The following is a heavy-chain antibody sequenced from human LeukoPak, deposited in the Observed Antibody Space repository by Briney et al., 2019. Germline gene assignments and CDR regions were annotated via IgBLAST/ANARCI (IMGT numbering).Heavy chain of an antibody. V-gene: IGHV4-34*09. CDR3: ARDVLR. J-gene: IGHJ4*02. CDR2: INHFGST. CDR1: GGSFSGYY. Sequence: SETLSLTCAVYGGSFSGYYWSWIRQPPGKGLEWIGEINHFGSTYYNPSLKSRVTMSVDTSRNQFSLKLNSVTAADTAVYYCARDVLRWGQGTLVTVSS.